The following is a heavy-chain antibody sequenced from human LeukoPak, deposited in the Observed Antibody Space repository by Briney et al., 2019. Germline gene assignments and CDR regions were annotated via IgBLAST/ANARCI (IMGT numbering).Heavy chain of an antibody. J-gene: IGHJ5*02. CDR3: VTMQGVEVVDWFDP. V-gene: IGHV3-30*02. CDR2: ICYDESNK. Sequence: GGSLRLSCAASGFTISNYGKHWGSQAPGKGGEWGAFICYDESNKFYADSVKGRFTISRDTSKNILFLQMNSLRAENTAVYYCVTMQGVEVVDWFDPWGQGTLVTVSS. CDR1: GFTISNYG. D-gene: IGHD2-21*01.